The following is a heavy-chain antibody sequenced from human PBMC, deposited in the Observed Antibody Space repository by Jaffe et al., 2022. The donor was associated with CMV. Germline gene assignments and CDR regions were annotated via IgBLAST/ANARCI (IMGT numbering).Heavy chain of an antibody. CDR3: AKDNAGIAAPALDY. CDR1: GFTFDDYA. CDR2: ITWNSDYI. Sequence: EVQLVESGGGLVQPGRSLRLSCAASGFTFDDYAMHWVRQPPGKGLEWVSGITWNSDYIAYADSVKGRFTISRDNAKNSLYLQMNSLTVDDTALYYCAKDNAGIAAPALDYWGQGTLVTVSS. V-gene: IGHV3-9*01. D-gene: IGHD6-13*01. J-gene: IGHJ4*02.